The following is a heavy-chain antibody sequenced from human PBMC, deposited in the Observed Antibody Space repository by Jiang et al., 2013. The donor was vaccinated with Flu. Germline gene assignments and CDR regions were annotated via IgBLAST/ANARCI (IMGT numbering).Heavy chain of an antibody. Sequence: VQLVESGGGVVQPGGSLRLSCAASDFTFRYYGMHWVRQAPGEGLQWVAFIRHDGGSESYAESVKGRFTISRDNTKNFLYLEMNSLRPDDTAVYYCAKDQTYSFDTSGSYFDYWGHGTLVTVSS. CDR3: AKDQTYSFDTSGSYFDY. D-gene: IGHD3-22*01. J-gene: IGHJ4*01. CDR2: IRHDGGSE. CDR1: DFTFRYYG. V-gene: IGHV3-30*02.